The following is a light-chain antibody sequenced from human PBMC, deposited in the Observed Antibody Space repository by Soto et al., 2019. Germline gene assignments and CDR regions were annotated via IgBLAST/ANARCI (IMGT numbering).Light chain of an antibody. CDR1: QSISDS. Sequence: DIQMTQSPSTLSASVGDRVTITCRASQSISDSLAWNQQKPGKAPKLLIYEASNLKSGVPSRFSGSGSGTEYTLTISSLQPDDFASYYCQQYNGYWTFGQGTKVEIK. CDR2: EAS. J-gene: IGKJ1*01. CDR3: QQYNGYWT. V-gene: IGKV1-5*03.